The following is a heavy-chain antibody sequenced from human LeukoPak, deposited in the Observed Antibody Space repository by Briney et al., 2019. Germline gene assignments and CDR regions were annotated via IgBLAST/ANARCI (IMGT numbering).Heavy chain of an antibody. CDR2: IIPIFGTA. J-gene: IGHJ6*02. CDR3: ARDELLTTVTTVDYYYYYGMDV. CDR1: GGTFSSYA. D-gene: IGHD4-11*01. Sequence: ASVKVSCKASGGTFSSYAISWVRQAPGQGLEWMGGIIPIFGTANYAQKFQGRVTITADESTSTAYMELSSLRSEDTAVYYCARDELLTTVTTVDYYYYYGMDVWGQGTTVTVSS. V-gene: IGHV1-69*13.